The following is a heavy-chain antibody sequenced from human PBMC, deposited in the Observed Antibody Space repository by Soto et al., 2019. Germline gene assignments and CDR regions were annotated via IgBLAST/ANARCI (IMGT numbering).Heavy chain of an antibody. CDR2: MTSDMKTI. Sequence: EVQLVESGGGLVQPGGSLRLSCAASGFTFSVYSMNWIRQAPGKGLQWVSYMTSDMKTIHYADSVKGRFTIPRDTAKNLAYMQMTSLRDEDTAVYYCARSVEGRFDYWGQGALVTVSS. CDR1: GFTFSVYS. V-gene: IGHV3-48*02. J-gene: IGHJ4*02. D-gene: IGHD6-19*01. CDR3: ARSVEGRFDY.